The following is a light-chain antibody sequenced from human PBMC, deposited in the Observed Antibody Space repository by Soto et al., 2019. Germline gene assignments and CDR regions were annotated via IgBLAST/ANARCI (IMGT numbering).Light chain of an antibody. V-gene: IGKV3-15*01. Sequence: TVMTQSQGTLSVSLGETATLSCSASQSVSIHLAWYEQKPGQAPRLLIYDTFTRATGIPARFSGSGSGTECTLTISSLQSEDFAVYYCQLYSIWPSITFGQGTRLE. J-gene: IGKJ5*01. CDR1: QSVSIH. CDR3: QLYSIWPSIT. CDR2: DTF.